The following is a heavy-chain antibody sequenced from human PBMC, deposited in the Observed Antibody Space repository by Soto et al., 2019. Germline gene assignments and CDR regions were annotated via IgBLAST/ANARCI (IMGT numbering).Heavy chain of an antibody. D-gene: IGHD2-21*01. CDR3: ARGGGARAEYFQH. Sequence: PGGSQRLSCAASGFTIRSHCMHWVRQAPGKGLVWVSRISGSGGSTYYADSVRGRFTISRDNSKNTLYLQMNSLRAEDTAVYYCARGGGARAEYFQHWGQGTLVTVSS. V-gene: IGHV3-74*01. J-gene: IGHJ1*01. CDR2: ISGSGGST. CDR1: GFTIRSHC.